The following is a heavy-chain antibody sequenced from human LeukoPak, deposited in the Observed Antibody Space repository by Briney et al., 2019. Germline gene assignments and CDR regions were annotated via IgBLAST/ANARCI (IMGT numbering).Heavy chain of an antibody. CDR3: ARDPGTYYDILTGYSHFDY. D-gene: IGHD3-9*01. J-gene: IGHJ4*02. CDR2: ISGSGGST. V-gene: IGHV3-23*01. CDR1: GFTFSSYA. Sequence: GGSLRLSCAASGFTFSSYALSWVRQAPGKGLEWVSAISGSGGSTYYAGSVKGRFTISRDNSKNTLYLQMNSLRAEDTAVYYCARDPGTYYDILTGYSHFDYWGQGTLVTVSS.